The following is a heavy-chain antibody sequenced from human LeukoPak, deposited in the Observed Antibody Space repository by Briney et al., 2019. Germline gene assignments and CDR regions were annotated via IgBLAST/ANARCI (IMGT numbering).Heavy chain of an antibody. CDR1: GYSFTRHG. D-gene: IGHD3-16*01. V-gene: IGHV1-18*01. CDR2: ISGYYGNR. CDR3: ARGWGSYSAY. Sequence: ASVKVSCKASGYSFTRHGISWVRQAPGQGLEGMGWISGYYGNRKYAQKVQGRVTMTTDTSTSTAYMEMRSLRSDDTAVYLCARGWGSYSAYWGQGTPVTVSS. J-gene: IGHJ4*02.